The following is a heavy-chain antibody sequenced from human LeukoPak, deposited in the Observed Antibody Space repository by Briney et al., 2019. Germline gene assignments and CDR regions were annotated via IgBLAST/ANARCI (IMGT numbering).Heavy chain of an antibody. Sequence: SETLSLTFTVSGGSISSYYWSWIRQPPGKGLEWIGYIYYSGSTNYNPSLKSRVTISVDTSKNQFSLKLSSVTAADTAVYYCARGDWAVAGTRVFDYWGQGTLVTVSS. CDR1: GGSISSYY. CDR3: ARGDWAVAGTRVFDY. D-gene: IGHD6-19*01. J-gene: IGHJ4*02. CDR2: IYYSGST. V-gene: IGHV4-59*01.